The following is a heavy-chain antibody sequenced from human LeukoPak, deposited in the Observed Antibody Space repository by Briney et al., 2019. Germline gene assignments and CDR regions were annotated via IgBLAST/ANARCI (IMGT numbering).Heavy chain of an antibody. CDR3: ARQAGVY. CDR1: GGSFSGYY. D-gene: IGHD6-19*01. Sequence: ETLSLTCAVYGGSFSGYYWSWIRQAPGKGLELVANIKKDGSEKNYVDSVEGRFTISRDNAKNSLYLQMNSLRVEDTGVYYCARQAGVYWGQGTLVTVSS. V-gene: IGHV3-7*01. CDR2: IKKDGSEK. J-gene: IGHJ4*02.